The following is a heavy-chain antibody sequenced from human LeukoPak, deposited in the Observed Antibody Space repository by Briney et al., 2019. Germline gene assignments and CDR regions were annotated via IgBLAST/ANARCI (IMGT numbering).Heavy chain of an antibody. J-gene: IGHJ6*03. D-gene: IGHD3-3*01. Sequence: SETLSLTCTVSGGSICRYYWSWIRQPPRKGLEGIGYIYYSGSTNYNPSLKSRVTISVDTSKNQYPLKLSSVTAADTAVYYCASRLRFFSYYMDVWGKGTTVTVSS. CDR2: IYYSGST. V-gene: IGHV4-59*01. CDR3: ASRLRFFSYYMDV. CDR1: GGSICRYY.